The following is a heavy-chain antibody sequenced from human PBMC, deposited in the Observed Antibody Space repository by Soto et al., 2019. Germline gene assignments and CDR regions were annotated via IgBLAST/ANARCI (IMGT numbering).Heavy chain of an antibody. J-gene: IGHJ4*02. D-gene: IGHD3-10*01. V-gene: IGHV3-23*01. Sequence: GGSLRLSCAASGFTFSTYAVSWVRQAPGKGLEWVSAISTSVGSTYYTDSVKGRFTISRDNSKNTLYLQMNSLRAEDTAVYYCAKGGQSYDYWGQGTLVTVS. CDR1: GFTFSTYA. CDR2: ISTSVGST. CDR3: AKGGQSYDY.